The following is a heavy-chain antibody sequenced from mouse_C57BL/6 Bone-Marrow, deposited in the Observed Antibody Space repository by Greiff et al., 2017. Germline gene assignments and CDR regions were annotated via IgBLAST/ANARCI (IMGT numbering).Heavy chain of an antibody. V-gene: IGHV1-81*01. Sequence: VQLQQSGAELARPGASVKLSCKASGYTFTSYGISWVKQRPGQGLEWIGEIYPRSGNTYYNEKFKGKATLTADKSSSTAYMELRGLTSEDSAVYFCAINWDRGVDYWGQGTTLTVSS. CDR3: AINWDRGVDY. J-gene: IGHJ2*01. D-gene: IGHD4-1*01. CDR1: GYTFTSYG. CDR2: IYPRSGNT.